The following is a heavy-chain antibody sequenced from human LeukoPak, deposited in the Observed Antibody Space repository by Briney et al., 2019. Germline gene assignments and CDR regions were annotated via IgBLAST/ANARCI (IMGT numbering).Heavy chain of an antibody. Sequence: SETLFLTCAVYGGSFSGYYWSWIRQPPGKGLEWIGEINHSGSTNYNPSLKSRVTISVDTSKNQFSLKLSSVTAADTAVYYCARQIYYDYVWGSYRSYYYMDVWGKGTTVTISS. V-gene: IGHV4-34*01. CDR2: INHSGST. J-gene: IGHJ6*03. D-gene: IGHD3-16*02. CDR1: GGSFSGYY. CDR3: ARQIYYDYVWGSYRSYYYMDV.